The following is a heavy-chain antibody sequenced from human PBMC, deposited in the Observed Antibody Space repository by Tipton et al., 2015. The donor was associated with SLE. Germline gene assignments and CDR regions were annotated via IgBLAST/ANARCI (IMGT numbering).Heavy chain of an antibody. D-gene: IGHD6-19*01. CDR3: ASGVISGWYDFDY. CDR1: GVSISTYY. V-gene: IGHV4-4*07. CDR2: IHISGSA. J-gene: IGHJ4*02. Sequence: TLSLTCTVSGVSISTYYWSWIRQPAGKGLEWIGRIHISGSADYISSLKSRVSMSVDTSKNQFSLKLTSVTAADTAVYYCASGVISGWYDFDYWGQGSLVTVSS.